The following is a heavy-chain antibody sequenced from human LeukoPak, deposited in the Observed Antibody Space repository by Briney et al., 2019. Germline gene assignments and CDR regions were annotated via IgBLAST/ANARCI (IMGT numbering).Heavy chain of an antibody. Sequence: PGGSLRLSCAASGFTFSSYAMSWVRQAPGKGLEWVSSISSSSSYIYYADSVKGRFTISRDNAKNSLYLQMNSLRAEDTAVYYCARVAAAGSGYYFDYWGQGTLVTVSS. D-gene: IGHD6-13*01. CDR2: ISSSSSYI. CDR1: GFTFSSYA. V-gene: IGHV3-21*01. CDR3: ARVAAAGSGYYFDY. J-gene: IGHJ4*02.